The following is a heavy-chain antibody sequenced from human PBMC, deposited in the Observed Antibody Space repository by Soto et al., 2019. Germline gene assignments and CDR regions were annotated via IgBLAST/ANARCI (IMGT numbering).Heavy chain of an antibody. J-gene: IGHJ4*02. CDR3: TRGSCSDSGCPPDY. Sequence: GGSLRLSCAASGFTFSSYAMSWVRQAPGKGLVWVSGVNGAGIYTSYADSVKGRFTISRDNAKNTLYLQMNSLRAEDTAVYYCTRGSCSDSGCPPDYWGQGTPVTVSS. V-gene: IGHV3-74*01. CDR2: VNGAGIYT. CDR1: GFTFSSYA. D-gene: IGHD2-15*01.